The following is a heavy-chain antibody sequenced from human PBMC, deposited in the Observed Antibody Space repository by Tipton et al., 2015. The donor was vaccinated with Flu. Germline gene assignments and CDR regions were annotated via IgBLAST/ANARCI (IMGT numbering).Heavy chain of an antibody. CDR3: AKDRVQLWKKSFDY. Sequence: GSLRLSCAASGFTFSSYAMSWVRQAPGKGLEWVSAISGSGGSAYYADSVKGRFTISRDNSKNTLYLQMNSLRAEDTAVYYCAKDRVQLWKKSFDYWGQGTLVTVSS. CDR1: GFTFSSYA. J-gene: IGHJ4*02. CDR2: ISGSGGSA. V-gene: IGHV3-23*01. D-gene: IGHD5-18*01.